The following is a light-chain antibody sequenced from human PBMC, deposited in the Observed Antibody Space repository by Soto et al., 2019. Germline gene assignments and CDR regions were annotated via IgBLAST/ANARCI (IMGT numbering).Light chain of an antibody. Sequence: QTVVTQEPSLTVSPGGTVTLTCGSSTGTVTSGHYPYWFQQKPGQAPRPLIYDTSNKHSWTPARFSGSLLGGKAALTLSGAQPEDEAEYYCLLSYSGARLYVFGTGTKVTVL. CDR2: DTS. CDR3: LLSYSGARLYV. V-gene: IGLV7-46*01. J-gene: IGLJ1*01. CDR1: TGTVTSGHY.